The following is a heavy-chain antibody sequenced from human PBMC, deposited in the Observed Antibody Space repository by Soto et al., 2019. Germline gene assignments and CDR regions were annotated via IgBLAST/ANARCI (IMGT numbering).Heavy chain of an antibody. V-gene: IGHV3-30*18. J-gene: IGHJ4*02. CDR3: AKDKRASSGWFYYFDY. Sequence: GGSLRLSCVASGFSFSDYSMTWMRQAPGGGLEWVAVISYDGSNKYYADSVKGRFTISRDKSKNTLYLQMNSLRAEDTAVYYCAKDKRASSGWFYYFDYWSQGTLVTVSS. D-gene: IGHD6-19*01. CDR2: ISYDGSNK. CDR1: GFSFSDYS.